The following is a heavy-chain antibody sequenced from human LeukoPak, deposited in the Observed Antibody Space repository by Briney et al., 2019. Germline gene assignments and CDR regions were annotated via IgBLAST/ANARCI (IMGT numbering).Heavy chain of an antibody. CDR2: IYHSGTT. CDR3: ARDGVFHDSDGYSFDY. V-gene: IGHV4-38-2*02. CDR1: NYSITSGYF. Sequence: KTSETLSLTCAVSNYSITSGYFWGWIRQPPGKGLEWIASIYHSGTTYHNPSLRNRVTLFVDTSKNQFSLKLTSLTAADTAVYYCARDGVFHDSDGYSFDYWGQGTLVTVSS. J-gene: IGHJ4*02. D-gene: IGHD3-22*01.